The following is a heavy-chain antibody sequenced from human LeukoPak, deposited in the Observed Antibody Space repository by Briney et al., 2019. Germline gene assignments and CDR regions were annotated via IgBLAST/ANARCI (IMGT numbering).Heavy chain of an antibody. CDR2: ISSSGST. CDR1: GDSISSGDYY. D-gene: IGHD5-18*01. V-gene: IGHV4-61*02. Sequence: PSQTLSLTCTVSGDSISSGDYYWSWIRQPAGKGLEWIGRISSSGSTNYNPSLKSRVTISVDTSKNQFSLKLSSVTAADTAVYYCAIGYSYGFDYWGQGTLVTVSS. J-gene: IGHJ4*02. CDR3: AIGYSYGFDY.